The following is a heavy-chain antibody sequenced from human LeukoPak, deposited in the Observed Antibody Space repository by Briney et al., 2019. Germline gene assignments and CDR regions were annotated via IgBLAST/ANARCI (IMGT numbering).Heavy chain of an antibody. CDR2: INTNTGNP. J-gene: IGHJ6*02. CDR1: GYTFTNYA. V-gene: IGHV7-4-1*02. D-gene: IGHD2-8*01. CDR3: AREGGIVLAYGMDV. Sequence: ASVRVSCKASGYTFTNYAMNWVRQAPGQGLEWMGWINTNTGNPTYAQGFTGRFVFSLDTSVSTAYLQISSLKAEDTAVYYCAREGGIVLAYGMDVWGQGTTVTVSS.